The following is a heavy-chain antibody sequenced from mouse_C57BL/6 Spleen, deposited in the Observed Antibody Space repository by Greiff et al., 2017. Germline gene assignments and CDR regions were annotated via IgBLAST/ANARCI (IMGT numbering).Heavy chain of an antibody. CDR1: GYTFTDYY. Sequence: VQLQQSGAELVKPGASVKISCKASGYTFTDYYINWVKQRPGQGLEWIGKIGPGSGSTYYNEKFKGKATLTADKSSSTAYMQLSSLTSEDSAVYFCAKLYGYDVGYFDYRGQGTTLTVSS. CDR2: IGPGSGST. CDR3: AKLYGYDVGYFDY. V-gene: IGHV1-77*01. J-gene: IGHJ2*01. D-gene: IGHD2-2*01.